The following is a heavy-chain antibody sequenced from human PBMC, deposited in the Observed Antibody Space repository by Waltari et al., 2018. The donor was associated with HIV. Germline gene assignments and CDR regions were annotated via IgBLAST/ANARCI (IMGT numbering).Heavy chain of an antibody. CDR3: ARDSSRVLWFGESLPT. J-gene: IGHJ4*02. V-gene: IGHV3-30*03. CDR2: MSDDGSKR. CDR1: GFRFTDHG. Sequence: QVQLVESGGGVVQPGRSLRLSCAASGFRFTDHGMHWVRQTPGKGLECVALMSDDGSKRFYAESVRGRFVVSRDNSKKIFYLQMNSLRPDDTAVYFCARDSSRVLWFGESLPTWGQGTLVSVSP. D-gene: IGHD3-10*01.